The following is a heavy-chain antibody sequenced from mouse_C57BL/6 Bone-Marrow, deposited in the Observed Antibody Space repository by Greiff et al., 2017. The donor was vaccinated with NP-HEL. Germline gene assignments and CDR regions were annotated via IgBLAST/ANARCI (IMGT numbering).Heavy chain of an antibody. J-gene: IGHJ3*01. CDR3: AKGYCDYAWFAY. CDR1: GSSLTSYG. Sequence: QVHVKQSGPGLVQPSQSLSITCTVSGSSLTSYGVHWVRQSPGKGLEWLGVIWRGGSTDYNAAFMSRLSIPKDNSKSQVVFKMNSLQADDTAIDYWAKGYCDYAWFAYWGQGTLVTVSA. D-gene: IGHD2-13*01. CDR2: IWRGGST. V-gene: IGHV2-5*01.